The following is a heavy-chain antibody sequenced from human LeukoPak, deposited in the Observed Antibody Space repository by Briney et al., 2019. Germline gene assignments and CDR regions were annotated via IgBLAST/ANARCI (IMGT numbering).Heavy chain of an antibody. J-gene: IGHJ4*02. CDR2: ISYDGSNK. Sequence: GESLRLSCAASGFTFSSYAMHWVRQAPGKGLEWVAVISYDGSNKYYADSVKGRFTISRDNSKNTLYLQMNSLRAEDTAVYYCAKPLWFGDSSRLGTFDYWGQGTLVTVSS. CDR1: GFTFSSYA. V-gene: IGHV3-30-3*02. D-gene: IGHD3-10*01. CDR3: AKPLWFGDSSRLGTFDY.